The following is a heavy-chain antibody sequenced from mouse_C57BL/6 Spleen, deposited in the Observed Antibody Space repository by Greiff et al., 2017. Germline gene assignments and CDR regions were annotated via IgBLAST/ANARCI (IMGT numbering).Heavy chain of an antibody. CDR3: ASGGGYGSSEGFAY. J-gene: IGHJ3*01. CDR1: GFSLTSYG. CDR2: IWGVGST. V-gene: IGHV2-6*01. Sequence: QVQLQQSGPGLVAPSQSLSITCTVSGFSLTSYGVDWVRQSPGKGLAWLGVIWGVGSTNYNSALKSRLSISKDNSKSQVFLKMNSLQTDDTAMYYGASGGGYGSSEGFAYWGQGTLVTVSA. D-gene: IGHD1-1*01.